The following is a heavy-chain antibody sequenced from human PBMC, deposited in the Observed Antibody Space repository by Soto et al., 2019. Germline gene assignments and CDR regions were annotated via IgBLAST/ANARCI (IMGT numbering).Heavy chain of an antibody. J-gene: IGHJ4*02. V-gene: IGHV1-18*04. CDR1: GYTFTSYG. CDR3: ASGFSDSCSFDY. CDR2: ISAYNGNT. D-gene: IGHD2-15*01. Sequence: QVQLVQSGAEVKKPGASVKVSCKASGYTFTSYGISWVRQAPGQGLEWMGWISAYNGNTKYAQKLKGRVTMTTDTDTSTAHKDLGSLRSDSTAVYYCASGFSDSCSFDYWGQGTLVTVSS.